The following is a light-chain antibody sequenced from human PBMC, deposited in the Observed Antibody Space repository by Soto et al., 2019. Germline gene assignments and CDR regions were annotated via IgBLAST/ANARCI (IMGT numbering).Light chain of an antibody. CDR1: QSVSSY. J-gene: IGKJ5*01. Sequence: EVVMTQSPGTLSLSPGERATLSCRASQSVSSYLAWYQQKPGQAPRLLIYDASNRATGILDRFSGSGSGTDFTLTISRLEPEDFAVYYCQKRSNWPPITFGQGTRLEIK. CDR2: DAS. CDR3: QKRSNWPPIT. V-gene: IGKV3-11*01.